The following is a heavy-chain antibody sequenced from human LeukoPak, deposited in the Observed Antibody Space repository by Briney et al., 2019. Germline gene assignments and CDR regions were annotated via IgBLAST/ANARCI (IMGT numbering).Heavy chain of an antibody. CDR2: IKYDGSED. CDR3: KSGGAAPGSFDY. J-gene: IGHJ4*02. CDR1: GFTFSDYY. D-gene: IGHD1-1*01. V-gene: IGHV3-7*01. Sequence: GGSLRLSCAASGFTFSDYYMSWIRQAPGKGLEWVANIKYDGSEDYYVDSVKGRFTISRDNAKNTLYLQLNSLRVEDTAVYYCKSGGAAPGSFDYWGQGTLVTVSP.